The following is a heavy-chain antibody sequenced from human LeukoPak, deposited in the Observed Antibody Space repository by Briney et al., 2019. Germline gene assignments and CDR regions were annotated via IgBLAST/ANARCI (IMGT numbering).Heavy chain of an antibody. J-gene: IGHJ4*02. D-gene: IGHD3-16*02. V-gene: IGHV1-8*01. CDR1: GYTFTSYD. CDR3: ARGRQDYDYVWGSYRYSDY. Sequence: ASVKVSCKASGYTFTSYDINWVRQATGQGLEWMGWMNPNSGNTGYAQKFQGRVTMTRNTSISTAYMELSSLRSEDTAVYYCARGRQDYDYVWGSYRYSDYWGQGTLVTVSS. CDR2: MNPNSGNT.